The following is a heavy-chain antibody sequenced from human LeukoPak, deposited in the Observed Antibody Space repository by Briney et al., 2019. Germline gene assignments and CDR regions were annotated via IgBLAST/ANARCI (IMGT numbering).Heavy chain of an antibody. J-gene: IGHJ4*02. CDR3: ARSGVAAAPDY. D-gene: IGHD6-13*01. Sequence: SGTLSLTCTVSGGSISSYYWSWIRQPPGKGLEWIGYIYYSGSTNYNPSLKSRVTISVDTSKNQFSLKLSSMTAADTAVYYCARSGVAAAPDYWGQGTLVTVSS. CDR2: IYYSGST. V-gene: IGHV4-59*01. CDR1: GGSISSYY.